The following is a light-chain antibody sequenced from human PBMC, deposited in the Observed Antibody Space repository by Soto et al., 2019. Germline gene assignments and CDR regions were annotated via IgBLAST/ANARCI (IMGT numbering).Light chain of an antibody. V-gene: IGLV1-36*01. CDR1: SSNIGNNA. J-gene: IGLJ1*01. CDR2: YDD. Sequence: HSVLTQPPSMSEAPRQRVTISCSGSSSNIGNNAVSWYQQFPGKAPKLLVYYDDMLPSGVSDRFSGSKSGTSASLAISGLQSEDEADYYCAAWDDSLNGLVFGTGTKLTVL. CDR3: AAWDDSLNGLV.